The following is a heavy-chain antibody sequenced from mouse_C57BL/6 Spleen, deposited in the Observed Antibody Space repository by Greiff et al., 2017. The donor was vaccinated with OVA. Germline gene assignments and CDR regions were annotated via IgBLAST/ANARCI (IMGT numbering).Heavy chain of an antibody. V-gene: IGHV1-76*01. CDR3: ARSGHYYGSSPYYAMDY. CDR1: GYTFTDYY. CDR2: IYPGSGNT. Sequence: VKLMESGAELVRPGASVKLSCKASGYTFTDYYINWVKQRPGQGLEWIARIYPGSGNTYYNEKFKGKATLTAEKSSSTSYMPLSSLTSEDSAVYFCARSGHYYGSSPYYAMDYWGQGTSVTVSS. J-gene: IGHJ4*01. D-gene: IGHD1-1*01.